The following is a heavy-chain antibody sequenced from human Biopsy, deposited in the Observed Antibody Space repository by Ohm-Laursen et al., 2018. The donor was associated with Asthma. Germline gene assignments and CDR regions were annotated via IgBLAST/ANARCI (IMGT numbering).Heavy chain of an antibody. Sequence: SLRLSCTASGFSFGNFAIHWVRQAPGKGLEWVGVISKDASTQDYADSVKGRFTMARDNSKNTLDLQMNSLRAEDTAVYYCARAISSSWWAVEYWGQGTLVTVSS. D-gene: IGHD6-6*01. CDR3: ARAISSSWWAVEY. CDR2: ISKDASTQ. V-gene: IGHV3-30*01. CDR1: GFSFGNFA. J-gene: IGHJ4*02.